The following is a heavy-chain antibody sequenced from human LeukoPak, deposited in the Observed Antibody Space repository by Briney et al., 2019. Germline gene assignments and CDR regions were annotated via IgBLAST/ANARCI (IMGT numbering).Heavy chain of an antibody. Sequence: GASVKVSCKASGGTFSSYAISWVRQAPGQGLEWMGGIIPIFGTANYAQKFQGRVTIITDESTSTAYMEVSSLRSEDTAVYYCARYYYDSRGSWGGFDIWGQGAMVTVSS. V-gene: IGHV1-69*05. J-gene: IGHJ3*02. D-gene: IGHD3-22*01. CDR3: ARYYYDSRGSWGGFDI. CDR1: GGTFSSYA. CDR2: IIPIFGTA.